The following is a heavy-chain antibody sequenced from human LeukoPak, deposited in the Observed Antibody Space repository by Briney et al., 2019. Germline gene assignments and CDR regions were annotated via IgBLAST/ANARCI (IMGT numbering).Heavy chain of an antibody. CDR1: GGSISSYY. J-gene: IGHJ3*02. V-gene: IGHV4-59*01. CDR3: AGDALQSDAFDI. CDR2: IYYSGST. Sequence: SETLSLTCTVSGGSISSYYWSWIRQPPGKGLEWIGYIYYSGSTNYNPSLKSRVTISVDTSKNQFSLKLSSVTAADTAVYYCAGDALQSDAFDIWGQGTMVTVSS. D-gene: IGHD4-11*01.